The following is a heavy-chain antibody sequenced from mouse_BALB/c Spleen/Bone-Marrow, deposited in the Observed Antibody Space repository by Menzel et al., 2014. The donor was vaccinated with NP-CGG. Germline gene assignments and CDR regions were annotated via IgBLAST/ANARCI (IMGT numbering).Heavy chain of an antibody. Sequence: VQLQQSGAELVRPGASVKLSCKASGYSFISYWMNWVKERPGQGLEWIGMIHPSDSETNLNQKFKDKATLTVDKSSTTAYMQLSSPTSEDSAVYYCAREYGNYPNYYAMDYWSQGTSVTVPS. CDR3: AREYGNYPNYYAMDY. D-gene: IGHD2-10*02. V-gene: IGHV1-61*01. J-gene: IGHJ4*01. CDR1: GYSFISYW. CDR2: IHPSDSET.